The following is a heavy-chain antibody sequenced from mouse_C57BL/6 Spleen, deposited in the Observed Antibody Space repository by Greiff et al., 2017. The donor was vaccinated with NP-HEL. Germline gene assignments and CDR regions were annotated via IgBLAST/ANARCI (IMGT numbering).Heavy chain of an antibody. CDR2: IYPRSGNT. V-gene: IGHV1-81*01. CDR1: GYTFTSYG. J-gene: IGHJ3*01. D-gene: IGHD4-1*01. Sequence: VQLQQSGAELARPGASVKLSCKASGYTFTSYGISWVKQRTGQGLEWIGEIYPRSGNTYYNEKFKGKATLTADKSSSTAYMELRSLTSEDSAVYFGARGETGGAYWGQGTLVTVSA. CDR3: ARGETGGAY.